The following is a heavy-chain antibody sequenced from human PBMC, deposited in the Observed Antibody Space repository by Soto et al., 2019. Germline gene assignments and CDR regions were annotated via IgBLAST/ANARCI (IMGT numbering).Heavy chain of an antibody. V-gene: IGHV4-34*01. CDR2: INHSGST. CDR3: ARGRKQQFAY. D-gene: IGHD6-13*01. CDR1: GGSFSGYY. J-gene: IGHJ4*02. Sequence: SETLSLTCAVYGGSFSGYYWSWIRQPPGKGLEWIGEINHSGSTNYNPSLKSRVTISVDTSKNQFSPKLSSVTAADTAVYYCARGRKQQFAYWGQGTLVTVSS.